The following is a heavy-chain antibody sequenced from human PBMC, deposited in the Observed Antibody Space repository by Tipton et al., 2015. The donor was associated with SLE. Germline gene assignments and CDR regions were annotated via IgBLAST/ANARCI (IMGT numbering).Heavy chain of an antibody. D-gene: IGHD6-6*01. V-gene: IGHV3-74*01. Sequence: GSLRLSCAASGFTFSTYWMHWVRQAPGKGLVWVSRINSDESSTSYADSVKGRFTISRDNDKNTLYLQMNSLRAEDASVYYCASVRGYSSSFSLCYHSGMDVWGQRPTVPV. J-gene: IGHJ6*02. CDR1: GFTFSTYW. CDR2: INSDESST. CDR3: ASVRGYSSSFSLCYHSGMDV.